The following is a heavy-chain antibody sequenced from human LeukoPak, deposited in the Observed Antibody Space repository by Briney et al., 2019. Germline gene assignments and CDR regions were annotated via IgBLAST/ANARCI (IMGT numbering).Heavy chain of an antibody. CDR3: ASLGYCSSTSCPYYYYGMDV. CDR1: GYTFTGYY. Sequence: ASVKVSCKASGYTFTGYYMHWVRQAPGQGLEWMGWINPNSGGTNYAQKFQGRVTMTRDTSISTAHMELSRLRSDDTAVYYCASLGYCSSTSCPYYYYGMDVWGQGTTVTVSS. D-gene: IGHD2-2*01. J-gene: IGHJ6*02. V-gene: IGHV1-2*02. CDR2: INPNSGGT.